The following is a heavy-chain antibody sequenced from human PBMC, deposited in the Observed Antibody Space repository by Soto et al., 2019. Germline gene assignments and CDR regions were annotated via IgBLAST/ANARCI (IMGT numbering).Heavy chain of an antibody. CDR2: ISYDGNVA. V-gene: IGHV3-30*18. CDR3: AKEGPITNWYFDY. D-gene: IGHD1-1*01. Sequence: QVQLVESEGGVVQPGRSLRLSCTASGFTFSNYGMHWVRQAPGKGLEWVTGISYDGNVAYYADSVKGQFTRSRDNSKNTPSLQTHSLRTDVTSACSCAKEGPITNWYFDYWGQGTLVTVSS. J-gene: IGHJ4*02. CDR1: GFTFSNYG.